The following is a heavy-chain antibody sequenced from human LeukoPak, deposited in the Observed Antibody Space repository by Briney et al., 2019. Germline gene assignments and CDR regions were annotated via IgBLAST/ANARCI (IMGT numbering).Heavy chain of an antibody. CDR2: IYTTGNT. V-gene: IGHV4-61*02. J-gene: IGHJ5*02. CDR1: GGSISSGSYY. D-gene: IGHD6-19*01. Sequence: SQTLSLTCTVSGGSISSGSYYWSWIRQPAGKGLEWIGRIYTTGNTDYNPSLKSRVTISVDASKNQFSLRLSSVTAADTAVYYCARDLSDSLSSRFWLDPWGQGTLVTVSS. CDR3: ARDLSDSLSSRFWLDP.